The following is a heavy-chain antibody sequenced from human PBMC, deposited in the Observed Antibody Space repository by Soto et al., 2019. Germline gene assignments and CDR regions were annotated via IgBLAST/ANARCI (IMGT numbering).Heavy chain of an antibody. D-gene: IGHD2-15*01. V-gene: IGHV1-18*01. CDR3: ARDLGYCRSGTCYREWFDA. Sequence: QVQLVQSGAEVKKPGASVKVSCKASGYTFTTHGISWVRQAPGQGLEWMGWVRGDNGHTNYAQSLQGRVTMTTDTSTNTAYMELRSLRYDDTAVYYCARDLGYCRSGTCYREWFDAWGQGTLVTVSS. CDR1: GYTFTTHG. J-gene: IGHJ5*02. CDR2: VRGDNGHT.